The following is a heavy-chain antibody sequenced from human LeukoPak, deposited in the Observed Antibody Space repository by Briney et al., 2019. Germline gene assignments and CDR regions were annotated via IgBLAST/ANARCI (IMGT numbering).Heavy chain of an antibody. CDR1: GGSISSYY. Sequence: PSETLSLTCTVSGGSISSYYWSWIRQPPGKGLEWIGYIYYSGSTNYNPSLKSRVTISVDTSKNQFSLKLSSVTAADMAVYYCARDRSSGWIDYWGQGTLVTVSS. CDR3: ARDRSSGWIDY. D-gene: IGHD6-19*01. V-gene: IGHV4-59*01. CDR2: IYYSGST. J-gene: IGHJ4*02.